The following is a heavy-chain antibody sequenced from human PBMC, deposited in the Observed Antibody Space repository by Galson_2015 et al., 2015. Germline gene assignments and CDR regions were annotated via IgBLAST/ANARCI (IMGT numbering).Heavy chain of an antibody. CDR2: INPSGGST. D-gene: IGHD1-7*01. V-gene: IGHV1-46*01. Sequence: SVKVSCKASGYTFTSYYMHWVRQAPGQGLEWMGIINPSGGSTSYAQKFQGRVTMTRDTSTSTVYMELRSLRSEDTAVYYCARDGTTATLKPHYFDYWGQGTLVTVSS. CDR3: ARDGTTATLKPHYFDY. CDR1: GYTFTSYY. J-gene: IGHJ4*02.